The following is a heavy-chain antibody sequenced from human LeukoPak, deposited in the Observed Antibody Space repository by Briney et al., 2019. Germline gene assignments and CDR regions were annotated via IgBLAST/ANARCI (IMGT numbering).Heavy chain of an antibody. Sequence: GGSLRLSCAASGFTFSTCWMTWVRQAPGKGVEGVGFIRSKAYGSTTEYAASVKGRFTISRDDSKSIAYLQMNSLKTEDTAVYYCTRTIGDSYCSGGSCYRSYYYYYMDVWGKGTTVTVSS. CDR3: TRTIGDSYCSGGSCYRSYYYYYMDV. CDR1: GFTFSTCW. V-gene: IGHV3-49*04. CDR2: IRSKAYGSTT. D-gene: IGHD2-15*01. J-gene: IGHJ6*03.